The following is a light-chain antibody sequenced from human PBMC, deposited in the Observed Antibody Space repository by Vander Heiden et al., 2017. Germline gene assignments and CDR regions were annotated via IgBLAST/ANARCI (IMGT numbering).Light chain of an antibody. Sequence: DIQMAQSPSSLSASIGDRVTITCRASQSIDSSLNWFQQKPGKAPKLLIYTAYSLQSGVPSRFTGSGSETEFTLTISSLQAEDFATYFCQQSHSAPYTFGQGTKVEMK. CDR3: QQSHSAPYT. CDR1: QSIDSS. CDR2: TAY. J-gene: IGKJ2*01. V-gene: IGKV1-39*01.